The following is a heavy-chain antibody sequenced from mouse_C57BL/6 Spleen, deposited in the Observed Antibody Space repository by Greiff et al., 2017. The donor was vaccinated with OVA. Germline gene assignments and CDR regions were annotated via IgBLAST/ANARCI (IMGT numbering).Heavy chain of an antibody. CDR3: ARRGGTYAMDY. V-gene: IGHV1-85*01. D-gene: IGHD4-1*01. J-gene: IGHJ4*01. CDR1: GYTFTSYD. CDR2: IYARDGSN. Sequence: VQLQQSGPELVKPGASVKLSCKASGYTFTSYDINWVKQRPGQGLEWIGWIYARDGSNKYNEKFKGKATLTVDTSSSTAYMELHSLTSEDSAVYFCARRGGTYAMDYWGQGTSVTVSS.